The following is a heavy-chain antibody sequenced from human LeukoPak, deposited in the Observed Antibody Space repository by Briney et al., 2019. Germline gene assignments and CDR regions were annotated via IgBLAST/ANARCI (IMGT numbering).Heavy chain of an antibody. J-gene: IGHJ4*02. CDR1: GGSISSSSYY. CDR3: ARHVGYSYGLDY. Sequence: SETLSLTCTVSGGSISSSSYYWGWTRQPPGKGLEWIGSIYYSGSTYYNPSLKSRVTISVDTSKNQFSLKLSSVTAADTAVYYCARHVGYSYGLDYWGQGTLVTVSS. CDR2: IYYSGST. V-gene: IGHV4-39*01. D-gene: IGHD5-18*01.